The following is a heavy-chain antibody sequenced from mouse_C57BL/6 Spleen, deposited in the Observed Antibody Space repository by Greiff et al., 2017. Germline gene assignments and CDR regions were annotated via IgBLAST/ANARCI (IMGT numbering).Heavy chain of an antibody. CDR2: ILPSIGRT. CDR1: DSEVFPIAY. J-gene: IGHJ1*03. V-gene: IGHV15-2*01. CDR3: ARASGSSYDWYFDV. D-gene: IGHD1-1*01. Sequence: QVQLQQSGSELRSPGSSVKLSCKDFDSEVFPIAYMSWVRQKPGHGFEWIGGILPSIGRTIYGDKFEDKATLDADTLSNTAYLELNSLTSEDSAIYYCARASGSSYDWYFDVWGTGTTGTVSS.